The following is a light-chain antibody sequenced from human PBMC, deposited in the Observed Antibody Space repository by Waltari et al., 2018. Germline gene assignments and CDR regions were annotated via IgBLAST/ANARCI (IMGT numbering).Light chain of an antibody. V-gene: IGKV2-28*01. CDR2: XGX. CDR3: MQSXXXLWT. J-gene: IGKJ1*01. Sequence: QSLLXSNGYNXXDWYRQKPGXXPQXLIXXGXXRASGVPDRFSGXXSGTXXTLEXSRVEAEDVGVYYYMQSXXXLWTFGQGTKVEIK. CDR1: QSLLXSNGYNX.